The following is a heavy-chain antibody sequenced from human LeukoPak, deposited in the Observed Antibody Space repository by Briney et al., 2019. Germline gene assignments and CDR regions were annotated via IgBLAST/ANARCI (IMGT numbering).Heavy chain of an antibody. CDR3: ARVSPSQGIDY. CDR2: IKQDGSEK. Sequence: PGGSLRLSCEASGFRFDGYGMTWVRQVPGKGLEWVANIKQDGSEKYYVDSVKGRFTISRDNAKNSLYLQMNSLRAEDTAVYYCARVSPSQGIDYWGQGTLVTVSS. D-gene: IGHD2/OR15-2a*01. J-gene: IGHJ4*02. V-gene: IGHV3-7*01. CDR1: GFRFDGYG.